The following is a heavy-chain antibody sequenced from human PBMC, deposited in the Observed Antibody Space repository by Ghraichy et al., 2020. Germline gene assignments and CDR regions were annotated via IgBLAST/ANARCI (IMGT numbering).Heavy chain of an antibody. Sequence: ASVKVSCKASGYTFTVSYIHWVRQAPGQGLEYMGWINPHSGGTNYAQNFQGRVTITRDTSINTGYMEVSSLTSDDTAVYYCARDGSGSTWYGWFDLWGQGTLVTVSS. CDR1: GYTFTVSY. J-gene: IGHJ5*02. D-gene: IGHD6-13*01. CDR3: ARDGSGSTWYGWFDL. CDR2: INPHSGGT. V-gene: IGHV1-2*02.